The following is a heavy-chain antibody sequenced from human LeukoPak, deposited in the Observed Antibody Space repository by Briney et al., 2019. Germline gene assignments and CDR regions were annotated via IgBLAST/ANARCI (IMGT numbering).Heavy chain of an antibody. D-gene: IGHD1-26*01. CDR3: ARDRNTGSSYENLFEY. J-gene: IGHJ4*02. CDR2: INSDGSST. V-gene: IGHV3-74*01. Sequence: GSLRLSCAASGFTFSSYWMHWVRQAPGKGLVWVSRINSDGSSTSYADSLKGRFTISRDNAKNTLYLQMNSLRAEDTSVYYCARDRNTGSSYENLFEYWGQGSLVTVSS. CDR1: GFTFSSYW.